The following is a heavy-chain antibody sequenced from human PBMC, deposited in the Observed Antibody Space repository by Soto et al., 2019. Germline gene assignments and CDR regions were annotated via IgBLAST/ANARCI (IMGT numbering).Heavy chain of an antibody. CDR3: ARVGSRGWNYYDSTYKWFDP. V-gene: IGHV1-69*13. CDR2: IIPIFGTA. J-gene: IGHJ5*02. D-gene: IGHD3-22*01. Sequence: ASVKVSCKASGGTFSSYAISWVRQAPGQGLEWMGGIIPIFGTANYAQKFQGRVTITADESTSTAYMELSSLRSEDTAVYYCARVGSRGWNYYDSTYKWFDPWGQGTLVTVSS. CDR1: GGTFSSYA.